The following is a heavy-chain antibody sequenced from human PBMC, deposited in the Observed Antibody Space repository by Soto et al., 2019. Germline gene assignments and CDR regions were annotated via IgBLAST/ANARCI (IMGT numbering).Heavy chain of an antibody. J-gene: IGHJ3*02. CDR2: ISAYNGNT. Sequence: ASVKVSCKASCYTFTSSGISWVRQAPGQGLERMGWISAYNGNTNYAQKLQGRVTITTDTSTSTAYMELRSLRSDDTAVYYCARNYDYIWGSYRRPDHAFDIWGQGTMVTVSS. CDR3: ARNYDYIWGSYRRPDHAFDI. D-gene: IGHD3-16*02. V-gene: IGHV1-18*01. CDR1: CYTFTSSG.